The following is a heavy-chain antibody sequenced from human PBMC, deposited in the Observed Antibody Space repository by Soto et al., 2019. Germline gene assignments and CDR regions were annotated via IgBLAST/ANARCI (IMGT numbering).Heavy chain of an antibody. CDR1: GYTFTSYY. CDR3: ARDLRDYDFWSGSNWFDP. Sequence: ASVKVSCKASGYTFTSYYMHWVRQAPGQGLEWMGIINPSGGSTSYAQKFQGRVTMTRDTSTSTVYMELSSLRSEDTAVYYCARDLRDYDFWSGSNWFDPWGQGTLVTVSS. V-gene: IGHV1-46*03. J-gene: IGHJ5*02. D-gene: IGHD3-3*01. CDR2: INPSGGST.